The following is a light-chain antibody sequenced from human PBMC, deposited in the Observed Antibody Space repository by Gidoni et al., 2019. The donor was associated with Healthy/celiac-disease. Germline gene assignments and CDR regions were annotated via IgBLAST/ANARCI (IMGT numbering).Light chain of an antibody. V-gene: IGLV1-40*01. CDR2: GNS. CDR1: SSNIGAGYD. Sequence: QSVLTQPPSVSEAPGQRVTISCTGSSSNIGAGYDVHWYQQLPGTAPKLLIYGNSNRPSGVPDRFSGSKSGTSASLAITGLQAEDEAGYYCQSYDSSLSVVFGGGTKLTVL. CDR3: QSYDSSLSVV. J-gene: IGLJ2*01.